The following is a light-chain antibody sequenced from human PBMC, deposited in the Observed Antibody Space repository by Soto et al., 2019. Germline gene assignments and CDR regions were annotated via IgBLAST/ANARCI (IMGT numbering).Light chain of an antibody. V-gene: IGLV2-14*01. CDR2: DVS. CDR1: SSDVGGYNY. J-gene: IGLJ2*01. Sequence: QSALTQPASVSGSPGQSITISCTGTSSDVGGYNYVSWYQQYPSKAPKLMIYDVSNRPSGVSNRFSGSKSGNTASLTISGLQAEDEADYYCSSYTSSSTPHVVFGGGTKLTVL. CDR3: SSYTSSSTPHVV.